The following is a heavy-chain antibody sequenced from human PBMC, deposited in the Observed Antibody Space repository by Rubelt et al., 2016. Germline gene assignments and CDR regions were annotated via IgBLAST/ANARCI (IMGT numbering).Heavy chain of an antibody. CDR2: IRQDGTDR. CDR1: GITFGDYA. D-gene: IGHD3-10*01. Sequence: EVHLVASGGGLIQPGRSLRLSCTASGITFGDYAMSWVRQAPGKGLEWVANIRQDGTDRFYVGSVKGRFTISRDNAKNALYLQMNSLRDDDTAIYYCARSRLGDLDWGQGTLLTVSS. J-gene: IGHJ4*02. V-gene: IGHV3-7*04. CDR3: ARSRLGDLD.